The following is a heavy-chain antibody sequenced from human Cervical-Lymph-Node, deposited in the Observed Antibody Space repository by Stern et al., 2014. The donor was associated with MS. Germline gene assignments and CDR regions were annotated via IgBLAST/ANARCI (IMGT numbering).Heavy chain of an antibody. Sequence: VQLVESGGGLVQPGRSLRLSCAASGFTFDHYAMHWVRQAPGKGLEWVSGICWNSGSIAYADSVKGRFTISRDNAKNSLYLQMSSLRAEDTALYYCAKDAAGGSDYDYDPRAYLDYWGQGTLVTVSS. CDR2: ICWNSGSI. D-gene: IGHD5-12*01. V-gene: IGHV3-9*01. CDR3: AKDAAGGSDYDYDPRAYLDY. CDR1: GFTFDHYA. J-gene: IGHJ4*02.